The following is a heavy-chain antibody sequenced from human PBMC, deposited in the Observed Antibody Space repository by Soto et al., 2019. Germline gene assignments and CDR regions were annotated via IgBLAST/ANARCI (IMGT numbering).Heavy chain of an antibody. CDR2: ISYNGGNI. CDR1: GFTFSDYG. V-gene: IGHV3-30*18. J-gene: IGHJ4*02. D-gene: IGHD6-19*01. Sequence: QVQLVESGGGVVQPGMSLRLSCVASGFTFSDYGMHWVRQAPGKGLEWVAVISYNGGNIYYGDSVKGRFTISRDNSKITLYLQMNSLRAEDTAVYYCAKVVPGIVAVACPCDSWGQGTLVTVSS. CDR3: AKVVPGIVAVACPCDS.